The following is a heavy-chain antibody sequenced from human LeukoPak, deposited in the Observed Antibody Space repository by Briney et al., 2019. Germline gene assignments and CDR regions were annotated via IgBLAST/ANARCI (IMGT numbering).Heavy chain of an antibody. CDR2: IY. D-gene: IGHD1-14*01. V-gene: IGHV4-39*01. Sequence: SETLSLTCTVSGISISSSSYYWGWIRQPPGKGLEWIGSIYYNPSLKSRVTISVDTSKNQFSLKLSSVTAADTAVYYCARRPGPLDYWGQGTLVTVSS. CDR1: GISISSSSYY. CDR3: ARRPGPLDY. J-gene: IGHJ4*02.